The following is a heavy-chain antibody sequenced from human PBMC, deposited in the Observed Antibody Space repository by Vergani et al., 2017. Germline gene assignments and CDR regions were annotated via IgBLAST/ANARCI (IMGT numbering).Heavy chain of an antibody. D-gene: IGHD3-22*01. CDR1: GFTFSSYA. CDR3: ASLPMDSSGEYYYYYYGMDV. V-gene: IGHV3-23*04. J-gene: IGHJ6*02. Sequence: EVQLVESGGGLVQPGGSLRLSCAASGFTFSSYAMSWVRQAPGKGLEWVSAISGSGGSTYYADSVKGRFTISRDNSKNTLYLQMNSLRAEDTAVYYCASLPMDSSGEYYYYYYGMDVWGQGTTVTVSS. CDR2: ISGSGGST.